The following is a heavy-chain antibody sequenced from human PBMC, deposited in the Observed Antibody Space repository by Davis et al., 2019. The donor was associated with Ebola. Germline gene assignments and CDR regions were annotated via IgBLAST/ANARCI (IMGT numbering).Heavy chain of an antibody. CDR2: IIPIFGTA. CDR1: GGTFSSYA. V-gene: IGHV1-69*13. D-gene: IGHD3-10*01. Sequence: SVQVSCKASGGTFSSYAISWVRQAPGQGLEWMGGIIPIFGTANYAQKFQGRVTITADESTSTAYMELSSLRSEDTAVYYCARGPWGLGSPSHYYYYGMDVWGQGTTVTVSS. CDR3: ARGPWGLGSPSHYYYYGMDV. J-gene: IGHJ6*02.